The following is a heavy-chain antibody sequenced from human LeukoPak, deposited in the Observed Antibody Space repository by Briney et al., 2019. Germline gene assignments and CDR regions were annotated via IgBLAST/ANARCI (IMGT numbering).Heavy chain of an antibody. CDR2: ISGGSRAI. J-gene: IGHJ4*02. V-gene: IGHV3-23*01. D-gene: IGHD6-19*01. CDR3: AREGDRGGAVADYFDY. CDR1: GFSFSDYS. Sequence: GGSLRLSCAASGFSFSDYSMAWVRQAPGRGLEWVSVISGGSRAIFYGDSVNGRFSISRDNSKNTLYLEMNILRVDDTAVYYCAREGDRGGAVADYFDYWGQGILVTVSS.